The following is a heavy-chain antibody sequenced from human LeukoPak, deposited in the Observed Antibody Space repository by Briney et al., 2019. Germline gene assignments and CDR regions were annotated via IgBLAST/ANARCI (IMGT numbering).Heavy chain of an antibody. V-gene: IGHV3-23*01. J-gene: IGHJ4*02. CDR3: AMGLSMAPVDY. CDR2: INGSGDAT. CDR1: GFIFSHYT. Sequence: GGSLRLSCAASGFIFSHYTMTWVRQAPGKGLEWVSSINGSGDATKYADSVMGRFTISRDNSKNTVSLQMNYLRAEGTAVYYCAMGLSMAPVDYWGQATLVTVSS. D-gene: IGHD4/OR15-4a*01.